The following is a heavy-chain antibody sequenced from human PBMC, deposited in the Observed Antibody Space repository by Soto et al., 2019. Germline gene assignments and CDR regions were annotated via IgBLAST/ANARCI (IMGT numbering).Heavy chain of an antibody. J-gene: IGHJ3*01. Sequence: PGGSLRLSCAASGFTFSSYDMHWVRQATGKGLEWVSAIGTAGDTYYPGSVKGRFTISRENAKNSLYLQMNSLRAEDTAVYYCACVGTGGSADAFDFWGQGLMVTVSS. CDR3: ACVGTGGSADAFDF. CDR2: IGTAGDT. D-gene: IGHD7-27*01. V-gene: IGHV3-13*01. CDR1: GFTFSSYD.